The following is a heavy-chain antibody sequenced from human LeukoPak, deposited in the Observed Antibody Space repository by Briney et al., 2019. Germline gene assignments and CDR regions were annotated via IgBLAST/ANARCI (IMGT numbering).Heavy chain of an antibody. CDR3: AKDTRIAAAGTFDY. Sequence: PGGSLRLSCAASGFTFSSYWMTWFRQAPGKGLEWVSAISGSGGGTYYADSVKGRFTISRDNSKNTLYLQMNSLRAEDTAVYYCAKDTRIAAAGTFDYWGQGTLVTVSS. V-gene: IGHV3-23*01. CDR1: GFTFSSYW. CDR2: ISGSGGGT. J-gene: IGHJ4*02. D-gene: IGHD6-13*01.